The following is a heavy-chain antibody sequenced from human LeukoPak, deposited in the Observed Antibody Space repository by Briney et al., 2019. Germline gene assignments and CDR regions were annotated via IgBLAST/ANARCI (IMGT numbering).Heavy chain of an antibody. CDR2: ITNNGDRT. V-gene: IGHV3-23*01. D-gene: IGHD3-22*01. J-gene: IGHJ4*02. CDR3: AKDSSSGYYFDY. CDR1: GFTVSSNY. Sequence: PGGSLRLSCAASGFTVSSNYMSWVRQAPGRGLEWVSVITNNGDRTYYADSVKGRFTISRDNSKNTLYLQMNSLRAEDTALYYCAKDSSSGYYFDYWGQGTLVTVSS.